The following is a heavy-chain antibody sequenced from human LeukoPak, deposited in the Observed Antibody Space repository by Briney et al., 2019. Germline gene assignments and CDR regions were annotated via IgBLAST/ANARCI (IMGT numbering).Heavy chain of an antibody. V-gene: IGHV3-48*04. J-gene: IGHJ1*01. Sequence: GGSLRLSCAASGFTFSSYSMNWVRQAPGKGLEWVSYISSSSSTIYYADSVKGRFTISRDNAKNSLYLQMNSLRAEDTAVYYCARDGYYDSSVLFYQHWGQGTLVTVSS. CDR1: GFTFSSYS. D-gene: IGHD3-22*01. CDR2: ISSSSSTI. CDR3: ARDGYYDSSVLFYQH.